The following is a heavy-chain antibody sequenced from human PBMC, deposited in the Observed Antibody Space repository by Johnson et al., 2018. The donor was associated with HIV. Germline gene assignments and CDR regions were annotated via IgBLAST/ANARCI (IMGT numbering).Heavy chain of an antibody. V-gene: IGHV3-30-3*01. CDR2: ISYDGSNK. Sequence: QVQLVESGGGVVQPGRSLRLSCAASGFTFSSYAMHWVRQAPGKGLEWVAVISYDGSNKYYADSVKGRFTISRDNSKNTLYLQMDSLRVEDTAVYSCARDKGYYGSGTDACEIWGQGTLVTVSS. D-gene: IGHD3-10*01. CDR3: ARDKGYYGSGTDACEI. J-gene: IGHJ3*02. CDR1: GFTFSSYA.